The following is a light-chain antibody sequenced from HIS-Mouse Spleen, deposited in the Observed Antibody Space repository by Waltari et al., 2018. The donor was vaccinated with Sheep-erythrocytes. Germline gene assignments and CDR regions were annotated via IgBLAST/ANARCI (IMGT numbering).Light chain of an antibody. J-gene: IGKJ5*01. CDR2: CAS. V-gene: IGKV4-1*01. CDR3: QKYYSTPPSVT. Sequence: DIVMTQSPDSLAVSLGEMATMHCKSSQSVLYSSNKKLYLAWYQQKPGQPPKLLVYCASTRESGVPDRCSGRGAGKDFTRTISSLQAEDVAVYYCQKYYSTPPSVTFGQGTRLEIK. CDR1: QSVLYSSNKKLY.